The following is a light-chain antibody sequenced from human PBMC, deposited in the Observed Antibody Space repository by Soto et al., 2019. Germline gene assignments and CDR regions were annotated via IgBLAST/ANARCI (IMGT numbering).Light chain of an antibody. CDR1: SSDFGGYNY. J-gene: IGLJ1*01. CDR3: RSYAGSNNLGV. CDR2: EVT. V-gene: IGLV2-8*01. Sequence: QSVLTQPPSASGSPGQSVTISCTGTSSDFGGYNYVSWYQQHPGKAPKLMIYEVTKRPSGVPDRFSGSKSGNTASLTVSGLQAEDEADYYCRSYAGSNNLGVFGTGTKVTVL.